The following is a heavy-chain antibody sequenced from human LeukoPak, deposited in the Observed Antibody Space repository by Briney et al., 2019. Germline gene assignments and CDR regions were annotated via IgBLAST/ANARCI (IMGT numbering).Heavy chain of an antibody. CDR2: IYYSGST. Sequence: SETLSLTCTVSGGSISSSSYYWGWIRQPPGKGLEWIGSIYYSGSTYYNPSLKSRVTILVDTSKNQFSLKLSSVTAADTAVYYCARDSMVRGGNYGMDVWGQGTTVTVSS. V-gene: IGHV4-39*07. CDR3: ARDSMVRGGNYGMDV. CDR1: GGSISSSSYY. J-gene: IGHJ6*02. D-gene: IGHD3-10*01.